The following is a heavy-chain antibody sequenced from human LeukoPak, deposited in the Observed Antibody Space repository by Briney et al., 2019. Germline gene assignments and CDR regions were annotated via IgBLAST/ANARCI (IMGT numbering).Heavy chain of an antibody. V-gene: IGHV4-31*03. CDR2: IYYSGST. Sequence: SQTLSLTCTVSGGSISSGGYYWSWIRQHPGKGLEWIGYIYYSGSTYYNPSLKSRVTISVDTSKNQFSLKLSSVTAADTAVYYCARDVGLNGAFDIWGQGTMVTVSS. J-gene: IGHJ3*02. CDR3: ARDVGLNGAFDI. CDR1: GGSISSGGYY. D-gene: IGHD2-15*01.